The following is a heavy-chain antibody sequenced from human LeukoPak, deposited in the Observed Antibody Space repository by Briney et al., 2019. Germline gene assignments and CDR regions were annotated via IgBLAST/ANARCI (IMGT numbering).Heavy chain of an antibody. J-gene: IGHJ4*02. CDR1: GFTFSSYA. D-gene: IGHD6-13*01. CDR2: ISGSGGST. V-gene: IGHV3-23*01. CDR3: AKGEKTGIAAAGTYFDY. Sequence: GGSLRLSWAASGFTFSSYAMSWVRQAPGKGLEWVSAISGSGGSTYYADSVKGRFTISRDNSKNTLYLQMNSLRAEDTAVYYCAKGEKTGIAAAGTYFDYWGQGTLVTVSS.